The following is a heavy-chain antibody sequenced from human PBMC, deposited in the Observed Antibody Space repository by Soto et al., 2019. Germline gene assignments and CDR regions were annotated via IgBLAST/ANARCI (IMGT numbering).Heavy chain of an antibody. J-gene: IGHJ4*02. CDR3: ARHYNLPDY. Sequence: QVQLQESGPGLVKPSQTLSLTCTVSGDSISSGDYYWSWIRQPPGKGLEWIGYIYYTGITQYNPSLKSRLTISVDTSKNQFSLKVTSVTAADTAIYYCARHYNLPDYWGQGTLVTVSS. D-gene: IGHD1-1*01. CDR1: GDSISSGDYY. V-gene: IGHV4-30-4*01. CDR2: IYYTGIT.